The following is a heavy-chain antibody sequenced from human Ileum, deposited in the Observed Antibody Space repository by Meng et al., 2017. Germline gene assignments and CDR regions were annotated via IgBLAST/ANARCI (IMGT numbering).Heavy chain of an antibody. D-gene: IGHD4-23*01. V-gene: IGHV4-4*02. CDR3: ARHGGYSQDF. CDR2: ISHSGSA. J-gene: IGHJ4*02. Sequence: EAVPGPVRPSGPISLTWAVSGGALRSNTYWRCVRQPPGKGLEWIERISHSGSAYYNPSLKSRVTMSVDKSKSQFSLMLTSVTAADTAIYYCARHGGYSQDFWGQGTLVTVSS. CDR1: GGALRSNTY.